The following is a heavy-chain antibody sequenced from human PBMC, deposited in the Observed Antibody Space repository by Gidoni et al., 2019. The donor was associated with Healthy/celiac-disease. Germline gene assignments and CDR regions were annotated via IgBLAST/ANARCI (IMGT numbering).Heavy chain of an antibody. D-gene: IGHD3-10*01. CDR1: GGSISSYY. J-gene: IGHJ5*02. CDR3: SEVPEASSCFDP. V-gene: IGHV4-59*01. Sequence: QVQLQESGPGLVKPSETLSLTCTVSGGSISSYYGSWIRQPPGKGREWIGYINYSGSTNYNPPLKGRAPIQVDTSKNRFSRKLTSWTAANPAVYYWSEVPEASSCFDPWGQGTLVTVSS. CDR2: INYSGST.